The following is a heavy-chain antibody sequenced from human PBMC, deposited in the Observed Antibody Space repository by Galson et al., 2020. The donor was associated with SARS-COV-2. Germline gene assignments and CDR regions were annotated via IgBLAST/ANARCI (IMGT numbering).Heavy chain of an antibody. CDR2: ISSSGSTI. Sequence: GESLKISCAASGFTISSYEMNWVRPAPGKGLEWVSYISSSGSTIYYADSVKGRFTISRDNAKKPLYQQMNSLRAEDTGVYYWASLREPRHDYGGQGTLVTVSS. CDR3: ASLREPRHDY. J-gene: IGHJ4*02. CDR1: GFTISSYE. D-gene: IGHD1-26*01. V-gene: IGHV3-48*03.